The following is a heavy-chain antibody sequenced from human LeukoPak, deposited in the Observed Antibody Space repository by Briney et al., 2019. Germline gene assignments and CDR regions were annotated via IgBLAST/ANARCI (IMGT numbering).Heavy chain of an antibody. V-gene: IGHV3-11*01. CDR1: GFTFSDYY. CDR2: ISSSGSTI. J-gene: IGHJ4*02. D-gene: IGHD7-27*01. CDR3: AREYELGVFDY. Sequence: GGSLRLSCAASGFTFSDYYMSWIRQAPGRGLGWVSYISSSGSTIYYADSVKGRFTISRDNAKNSLYLQMNSLRAEDTAVYYCAREYELGVFDYWGQGTLVTVSS.